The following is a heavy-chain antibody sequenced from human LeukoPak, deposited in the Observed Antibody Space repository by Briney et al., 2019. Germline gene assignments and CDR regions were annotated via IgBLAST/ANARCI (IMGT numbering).Heavy chain of an antibody. CDR2: INSDGTTI. Sequence: GGSLRLSCAASGFTFSGYWMHWVRQAPGKGLVWVSRINSDGTTINYADSVKGRFSISRDNAKNTLYLQMSSLRAEDMAVYYCAREEITVTDAFDIWGQGTMVTVSS. V-gene: IGHV3-74*01. D-gene: IGHD4-17*01. CDR3: AREEITVTDAFDI. CDR1: GFTFSGYW. J-gene: IGHJ3*02.